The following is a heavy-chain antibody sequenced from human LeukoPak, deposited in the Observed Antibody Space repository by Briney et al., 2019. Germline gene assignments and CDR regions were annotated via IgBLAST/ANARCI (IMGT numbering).Heavy chain of an antibody. J-gene: IGHJ4*02. D-gene: IGHD3-22*01. CDR2: IYHSGNT. CDR1: GYFISSGYY. V-gene: IGHV4-38-2*01. Sequence: PSETLSLTRAVSGYFISSGYYWAWIRQPPGKGLEWIGSIYHSGNTYCNPSLKSRVTTSVDTSKHQFSLNLSSVTDADTAVYYCARNWDYYDSSAYYREYWGQGTLVTVSS. CDR3: ARNWDYYDSSAYYREY.